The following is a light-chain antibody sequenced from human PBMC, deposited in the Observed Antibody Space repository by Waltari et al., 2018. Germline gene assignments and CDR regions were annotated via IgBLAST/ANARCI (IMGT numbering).Light chain of an antibody. CDR1: QSLSSSY. Sequence: EIVLTQSPGTLSLSPGERATLSCRASQSLSSSYLAWYQQKPGQAPTLLIYDASSRATGIPDRFSGRGSGTDFTLTISRLEPEDFAVYYCQQYGSSPRFTFGPGTKVDIK. V-gene: IGKV3-20*01. J-gene: IGKJ3*01. CDR3: QQYGSSPRFT. CDR2: DAS.